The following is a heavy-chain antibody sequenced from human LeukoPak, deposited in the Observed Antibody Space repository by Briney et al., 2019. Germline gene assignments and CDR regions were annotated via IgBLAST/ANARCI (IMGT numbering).Heavy chain of an antibody. CDR1: GFTFSSYA. V-gene: IGHV3-30*04. CDR3: AKVHSYGWLHNFDY. CDR2: ISYDGSNK. D-gene: IGHD5-24*01. Sequence: GGSLRLSCAASGFTFSSYAMHWVRQDPGKRLEWVAVISYDGSNKYYADSVKGRFTISRDNSKNTLYLQMNSLRAEDTAVYYCAKVHSYGWLHNFDYWGQGTLVTVSS. J-gene: IGHJ4*02.